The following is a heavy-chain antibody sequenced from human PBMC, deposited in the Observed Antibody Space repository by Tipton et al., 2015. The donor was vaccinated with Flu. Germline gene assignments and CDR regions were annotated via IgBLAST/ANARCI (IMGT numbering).Heavy chain of an antibody. CDR1: GDSMSSFY. V-gene: IGHV4-4*07. CDR2: IYTSGST. Sequence: TLSLTCTVSGDSMSSFYWSWIRQPAGKGLEWIGRIYTSGSTKYNPSLKSRVTMSVDTSKNQFSLRLSSVTAADTAVYYCSRDFCSGGFCYPDYWGQGTLVTVSS. CDR3: SRDFCSGGFCYPDY. J-gene: IGHJ4*02. D-gene: IGHD2-15*01.